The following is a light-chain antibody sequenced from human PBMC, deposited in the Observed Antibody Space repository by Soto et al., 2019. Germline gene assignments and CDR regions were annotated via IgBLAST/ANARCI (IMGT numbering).Light chain of an antibody. Sequence: QSALAQPASLSGSPGQSITISCTGTSSDIGAYDYVSWFQQHPGKAPKLMIYEVSNRPSGVSNRFSGSKSGNTASLTISGLQAGDEADYYCSSYTSSSTLEVFGTGTKVTVL. J-gene: IGLJ1*01. V-gene: IGLV2-14*01. CDR2: EVS. CDR3: SSYTSSSTLEV. CDR1: SSDIGAYDY.